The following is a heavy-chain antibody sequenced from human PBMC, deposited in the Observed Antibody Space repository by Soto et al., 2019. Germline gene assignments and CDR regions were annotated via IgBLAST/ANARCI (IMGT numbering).Heavy chain of an antibody. J-gene: IGHJ5*02. Sequence: GGSLRLSFAVSGLPVSDRYMSWVRQTPGRRLEWVSVFHDGTIYYADSVKGRFTISRDNAKNSLYLQMNSLRAEDTAVYYCARHPERIAEIGWFDPWGQGTLVTVSS. CDR1: GLPVSDRY. CDR2: FHDGTI. D-gene: IGHD6-13*01. CDR3: ARHPERIAEIGWFDP. V-gene: IGHV3-66*04.